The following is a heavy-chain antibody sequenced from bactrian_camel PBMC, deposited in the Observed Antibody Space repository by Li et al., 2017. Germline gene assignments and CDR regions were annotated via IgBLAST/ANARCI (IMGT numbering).Heavy chain of an antibody. D-gene: IGHD4*01. V-gene: IGHV3S53*01. CDR2: MYRKGAA. CDR1: EFSTSC. Sequence: HVQLVESGGGSVQAGGSLTLSCTYSEFSTSCIGWFRQAPGKEREGVAAMYRKGAAIYEDSVKGRFTNSKDNAKNTLYLQMNSLKPEDTAMYYCAAFKATMGRYADFGYWGQGTQVTVS. CDR3: AAFKATMGRYADFGY. J-gene: IGHJ6*01.